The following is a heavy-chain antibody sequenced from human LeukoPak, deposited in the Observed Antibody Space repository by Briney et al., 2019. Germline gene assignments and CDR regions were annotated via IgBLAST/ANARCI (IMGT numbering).Heavy chain of an antibody. CDR1: GFTFSDYY. CDR2: ISGGGGNT. J-gene: IGHJ3*02. CDR3: GKNRYSGSLSPFDI. D-gene: IGHD1-26*01. Sequence: GGSLRLSCAASGFTFSDYYMSWIRQAPGKGLEWVSAISGGGGNTYYADSVKGRFTISRDNSKNTLYLQMNSLRAEDTAVYYCGKNRYSGSLSPFDIWGQGTMVTVSS. V-gene: IGHV3-23*01.